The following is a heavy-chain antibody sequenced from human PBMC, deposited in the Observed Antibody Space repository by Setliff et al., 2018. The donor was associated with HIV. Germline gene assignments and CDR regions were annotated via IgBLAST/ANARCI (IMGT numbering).Heavy chain of an antibody. Sequence: SETLSLTCIVSGDSISSSSYHWGWTRQPPGKGLEWIGSMYYSGNTYNNPSLKSRVTISVGTPKNQFSLKLSSVTATDTAIYYCAGLPRTRDGYHPNDYWGQGTLVTVSS. J-gene: IGHJ4*02. D-gene: IGHD5-12*01. CDR3: AGLPRTRDGYHPNDY. CDR1: GDSISSSSYH. CDR2: MYYSGNT. V-gene: IGHV4-39*01.